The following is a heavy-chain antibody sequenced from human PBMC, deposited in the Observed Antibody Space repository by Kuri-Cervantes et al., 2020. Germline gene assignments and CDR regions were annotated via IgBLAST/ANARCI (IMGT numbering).Heavy chain of an antibody. CDR2: IYYSGST. CDR1: GGSISSGGYY. D-gene: IGHD6-13*01. J-gene: IGHJ6*02. V-gene: IGHV4-31*03. CDR3: ARGALAAGTNNYYYYYGMDV. Sequence: SETLSLTCTVSGGSISSGGYYWSWIRQPPGKGLEWIGYIYYSGSTYYNPSLKSRVTISVDTSKNQFSLKLSSVTAADTAVYYCARGALAAGTNNYYYYYGMDVWGQGTTVTVSS.